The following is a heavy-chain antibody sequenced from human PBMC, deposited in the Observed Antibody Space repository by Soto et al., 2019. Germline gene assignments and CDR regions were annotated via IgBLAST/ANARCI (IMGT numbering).Heavy chain of an antibody. CDR3: AREDAIMLYY. CDR2: INQDGSDN. Sequence: DVQLVESGGGLVQPGGSLRLSCAASGFTFSSYYMAWVHQAPGKGLEWVANINQDGSDNYYVDSVRGRFTISRDNAKDSLYLQMNSLRAEDTAVYFCAREDAIMLYYWGQGTLVTVSS. J-gene: IGHJ4*02. CDR1: GFTFSSYY. V-gene: IGHV3-7*01. D-gene: IGHD2-8*01.